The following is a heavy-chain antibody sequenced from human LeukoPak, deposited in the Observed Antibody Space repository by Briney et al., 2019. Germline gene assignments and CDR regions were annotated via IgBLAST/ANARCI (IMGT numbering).Heavy chain of an antibody. V-gene: IGHV1/OR15-1*01. CDR3: ARAESYYYYGMDV. CDR1: GYIFTDYY. Sequence: PGASVKVSCKASGYIFTDYYMHWVRQAPGQELGWMGRINPNSGGTNYAQKFQGRVTMTRDTSISTAYSELSSLRSEDTATYYCARAESYYYYGMDVWGQGTTVTVSS. CDR2: INPNSGGT. J-gene: IGHJ6*02.